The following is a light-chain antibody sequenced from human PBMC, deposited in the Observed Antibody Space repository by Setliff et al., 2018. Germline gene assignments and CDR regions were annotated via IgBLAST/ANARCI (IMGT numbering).Light chain of an antibody. Sequence: QSVLTQPASVSGSPGQSITISCSGTSSDVGSYDFFXXYQQHAGKAPKLIXXXVSNRPSGVSNRFSGSKAGNTASLTISGLQADDEADYYCSSYTSSSTYVFGTGTKVTVL. J-gene: IGLJ1*01. V-gene: IGLV2-14*03. CDR2: XVS. CDR1: SSDVGSYDF. CDR3: SSYTSSSTYV.